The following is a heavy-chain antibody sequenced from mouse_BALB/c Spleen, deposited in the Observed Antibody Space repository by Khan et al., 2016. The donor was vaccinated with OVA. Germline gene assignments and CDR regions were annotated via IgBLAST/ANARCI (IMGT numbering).Heavy chain of an antibody. CDR1: GYSFTGYY. CDR2: ISCYNGAT. Sequence: LVKTGASVKISCKTSGYSFTGYYIHWVKQSPGKSLEWIGYISCYNGATTYNQKFKGKATFTVDTSSSTAYMQFNSLTSEDSSVYYYARSHLLWVYAMDYWGQGTSVTVSS. CDR3: ARSHLLWVYAMDY. D-gene: IGHD2-1*01. V-gene: IGHV1S34*01. J-gene: IGHJ4*01.